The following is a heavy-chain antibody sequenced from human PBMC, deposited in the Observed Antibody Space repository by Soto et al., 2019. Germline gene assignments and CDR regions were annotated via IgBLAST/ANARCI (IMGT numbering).Heavy chain of an antibody. CDR2: IFPSDSYT. Sequence: PGESLKTSCQGAGHRFTRYWISWVRQMHGQGLEWMGRIFPSDSYTNYSPSFQGHVTISADKSISTAYLQWSRLKASDTAMYYCARYALAYCGGDGYSYAFDIWGQGTVVTVSS. CDR3: ARYALAYCGGDGYSYAFDI. CDR1: GHRFTRYW. J-gene: IGHJ3*02. V-gene: IGHV5-10-1*01. D-gene: IGHD2-21*02.